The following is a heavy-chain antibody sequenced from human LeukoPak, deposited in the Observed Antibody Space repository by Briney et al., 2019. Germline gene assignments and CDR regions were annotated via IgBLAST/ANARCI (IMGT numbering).Heavy chain of an antibody. CDR1: GFSVGDNH. D-gene: IGHD6-19*01. J-gene: IGHJ4*02. CDR3: LRQGLGGAGR. CDR2: IFTGGDT. Sequence: GGSLRLSCAPSGFSVGDNHMNWVRQAPGKGLEWVSAIFTGGDTSYADSVKGRFTVSKDSSKNTLFLQMNSRTPGDTAVYYCLRQGLGGAGRWGQGTLVTVSS. V-gene: IGHV3-66*02.